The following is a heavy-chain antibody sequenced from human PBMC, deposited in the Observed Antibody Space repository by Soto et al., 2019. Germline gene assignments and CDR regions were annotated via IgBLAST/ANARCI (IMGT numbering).Heavy chain of an antibody. CDR1: GYNFANFW. J-gene: IGHJ3*02. Sequence: GESLKISCKGSGYNFANFWIGWVRQMPWKGLEWMGMIFPGDSDTKNSPSLEGQITMSVDKSDSSAYLQWRSLKASDTAIYYCAAGYSTGLDAFDIWGQGTMVTVSS. D-gene: IGHD2-8*02. V-gene: IGHV5-51*01. CDR3: AAGYSTGLDAFDI. CDR2: IFPGDSDT.